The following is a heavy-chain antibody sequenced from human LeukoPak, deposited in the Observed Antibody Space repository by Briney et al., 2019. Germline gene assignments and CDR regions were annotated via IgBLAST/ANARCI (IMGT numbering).Heavy chain of an antibody. CDR2: IKSKTDGGTI. J-gene: IGHJ4*02. Sequence: GGSLRLSCAASGFTFSHAWMNWVRQAPGKGLEWVGRIKSKTDGGTIDYAAPVKGTFTISRDDSKNTLYLQMNSLKTEDTAVYYCTASMEVSTYFDYWGQGTLVTVSS. V-gene: IGHV3-15*01. CDR1: GFTFSHAW. D-gene: IGHD5/OR15-5a*01. CDR3: TASMEVSTYFDY.